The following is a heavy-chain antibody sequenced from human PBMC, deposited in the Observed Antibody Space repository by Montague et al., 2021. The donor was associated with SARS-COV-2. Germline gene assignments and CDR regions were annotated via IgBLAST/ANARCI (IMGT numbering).Heavy chain of an antibody. Sequence: SETLSLTCTVSGGSISSYYWSWIRQPPGKGLEWIGYLYYSGSTNYNPSLESRVTISVDTSKNQFSLRLNSVTAADTAVYYCARRPPGYRYFYYLDVWGKGTTVTVSS. CDR1: GGSISSYY. J-gene: IGHJ6*03. V-gene: IGHV4-59*01. CDR3: ARRPPGYRYFYYLDV. D-gene: IGHD1-1*01. CDR2: LYYSGST.